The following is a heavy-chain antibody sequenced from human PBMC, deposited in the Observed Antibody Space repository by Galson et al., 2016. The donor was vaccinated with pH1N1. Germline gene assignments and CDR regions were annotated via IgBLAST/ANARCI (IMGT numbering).Heavy chain of an antibody. Sequence: SVKVSCKASGVTFTIYTIAWVRQAPGQGLEWMGGISPMFDTTTYAQTFQGRVTITADRLPTTLYMNLSSLGFDDTAVYYCARGFRGGYNYALFDHWGQGSLVIVSS. V-gene: IGHV1-69*06. CDR1: GVTFTIYT. CDR2: ISPMFDTT. J-gene: IGHJ4*02. D-gene: IGHD5-18*01. CDR3: ARGFRGGYNYALFDH.